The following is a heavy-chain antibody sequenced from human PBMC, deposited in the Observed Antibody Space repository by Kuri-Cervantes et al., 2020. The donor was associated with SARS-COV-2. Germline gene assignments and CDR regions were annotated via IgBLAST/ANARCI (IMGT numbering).Heavy chain of an antibody. CDR1: GFIFSDFG. D-gene: IGHD6-13*01. CDR3: ARVFGSYVAAAAAYYFDY. J-gene: IGHJ4*02. V-gene: IGHV3-48*01. Sequence: GESLKISCAASGFIFSDFGMNWVRQAPGKGLEWVSYISSSSTTIYYADSVKGRFTISRDNAKNSLYLQMNSLGAEDTAVYYCARVFGSYVAAAAAYYFDYWGQGTLVTVSS. CDR2: ISSSSTTI.